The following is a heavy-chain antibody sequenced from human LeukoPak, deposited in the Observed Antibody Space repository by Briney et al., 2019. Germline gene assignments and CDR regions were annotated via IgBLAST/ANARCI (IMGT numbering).Heavy chain of an antibody. D-gene: IGHD5-24*01. Sequence: GGALRLSCAVSEFTFSNLAMHCVRQAPDKRLEWVAVVSSHGNDGYYADSVKGRFTISRDNSKNTLYLQIDSLRAEDTAIYYCTRDAYNFNDFDYWGQGTLVTVSS. CDR3: TRDAYNFNDFDY. V-gene: IGHV3-30*01. CDR2: VSSHGNDG. CDR1: EFTFSNLA. J-gene: IGHJ4*02.